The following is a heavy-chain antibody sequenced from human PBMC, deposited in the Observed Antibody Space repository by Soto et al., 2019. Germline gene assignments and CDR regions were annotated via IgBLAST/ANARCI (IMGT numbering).Heavy chain of an antibody. CDR3: ARAYYGDH. Sequence: GSLRLSCAXXGFTXSXYGXNWVRQAPGKGLEWVSYISSSSSTIYYADSVKGRFTISRDNAKNSLYLQMNSLRAEDTAVYYCARAYYGDHWGQRTLVTVX. CDR1: GFTXSXYG. V-gene: IGHV3-48*01. D-gene: IGHD3-10*01. J-gene: IGHJ5*02. CDR2: ISSSSSTI.